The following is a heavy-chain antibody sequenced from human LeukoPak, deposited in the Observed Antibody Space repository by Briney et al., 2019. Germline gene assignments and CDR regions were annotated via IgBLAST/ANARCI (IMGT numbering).Heavy chain of an antibody. CDR3: ARGSRYGDYDY. V-gene: IGHV4-59*01. J-gene: IGHJ4*02. CDR1: GGSMSPYH. Sequence: SETLSLTCTVSGGSMSPYHWGWIRQPPGKGLEWTGYIYYSGSTNYNPSLKSRDTISVDTSKNQFSLKLSSVTAADTAVYYCARGSRYGDYDYWGQGTLVTVSS. CDR2: IYYSGST. D-gene: IGHD4-17*01.